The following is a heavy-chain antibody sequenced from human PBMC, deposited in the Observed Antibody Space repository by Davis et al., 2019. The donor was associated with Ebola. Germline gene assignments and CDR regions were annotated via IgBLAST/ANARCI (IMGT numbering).Heavy chain of an antibody. V-gene: IGHV1-2*06. Sequence: ASVKVSCKASGGTFSSYTISWVRQAPGQGLEWMGRINPNSGGTNYAQKFQGRVTMTRDTSISTAYMELSRLRSDDTAVYYCARRSSGYHYPFDYWGQGTLVTVSS. CDR1: GGTFSSYT. CDR3: ARRSSGYHYPFDY. D-gene: IGHD3-22*01. J-gene: IGHJ4*02. CDR2: INPNSGGT.